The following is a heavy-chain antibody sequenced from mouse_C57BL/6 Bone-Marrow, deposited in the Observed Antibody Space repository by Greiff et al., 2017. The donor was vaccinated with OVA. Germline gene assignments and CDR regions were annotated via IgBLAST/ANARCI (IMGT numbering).Heavy chain of an antibody. Sequence: VQLQQPGAELVRPGTSVKLSCKASGYTFTSYWMHWVKQRPGQGLEWIGVIDPSDSYTNYNQKFKGKATLTVDTSSSTAYMQLSSLTSEDSAVFYCARRGASFAYWGQGTLVTVSA. J-gene: IGHJ3*01. CDR3: ARRGASFAY. CDR1: GYTFTSYW. CDR2: IDPSDSYT. V-gene: IGHV1-59*01.